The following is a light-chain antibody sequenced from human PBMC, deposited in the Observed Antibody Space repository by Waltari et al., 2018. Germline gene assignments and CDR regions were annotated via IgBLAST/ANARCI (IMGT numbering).Light chain of an antibody. J-gene: IGLJ1*01. Sequence: QSALTQPASVSGSPGQSITISCTGTSSDVGNYNYVSWYQQHPGKAPKLMIHEVNNRPSGVSNPFSGSKSGDTASLTISGLQGEDEADYYCSSYSSISFLVFGSGTTVTVL. CDR1: SSDVGNYNY. CDR3: SSYSSISFLV. CDR2: EVN. V-gene: IGLV2-14*01.